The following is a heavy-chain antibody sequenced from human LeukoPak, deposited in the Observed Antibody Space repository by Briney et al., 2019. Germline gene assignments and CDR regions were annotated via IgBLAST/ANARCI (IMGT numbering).Heavy chain of an antibody. CDR2: VYYYGST. Sequence: SETLSLTCTVSGGSISSSTYYWGWIRQPPGKGLEWIGSVYYYGSTYYNPSLKSRVTISVDTSKNQFSLKLSSVTAADTAVYYCLRWSGSSFDYWGQGTLVTVSS. CDR1: GGSISSSTYY. V-gene: IGHV4-39*01. CDR3: LRWSGSSFDY. D-gene: IGHD3-3*01. J-gene: IGHJ4*02.